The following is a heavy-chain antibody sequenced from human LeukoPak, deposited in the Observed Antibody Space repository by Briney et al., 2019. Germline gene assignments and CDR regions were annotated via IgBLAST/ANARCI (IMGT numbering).Heavy chain of an antibody. V-gene: IGHV4-39*01. CDR3: ARQKGYSSGWYFDY. Sequence: SETLSLTCTVSGGSISSSSYYWGWIHQPPGKGLEWIGGIYYSGSTYYNPSLKSRVTISVDTSKNQFSLKLSSVTAADTAVYYCARQKGYSSGWYFDYWGQGTLVTVSS. CDR1: GGSISSSSYY. D-gene: IGHD6-19*01. J-gene: IGHJ4*02. CDR2: IYYSGST.